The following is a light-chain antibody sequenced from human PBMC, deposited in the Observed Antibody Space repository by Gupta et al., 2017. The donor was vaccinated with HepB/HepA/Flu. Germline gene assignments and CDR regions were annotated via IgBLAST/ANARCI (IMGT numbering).Light chain of an antibody. J-gene: IGLJ1*01. CDR2: EDI. Sequence: SSALTQPPSVSVSPGQTARITCSGDALPRQYTYWYQQKPGQAPKLLIYEDIERPSGIPERFSGSRSGTTVTITISGGQEEDDADYYSQSADRSGTYVFGTGTKVTVL. V-gene: IGLV3-25*03. CDR1: ALPRQY. CDR3: QSADRSGTYV.